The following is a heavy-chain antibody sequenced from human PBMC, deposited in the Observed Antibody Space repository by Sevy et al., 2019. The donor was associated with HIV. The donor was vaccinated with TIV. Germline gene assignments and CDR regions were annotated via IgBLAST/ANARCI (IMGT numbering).Heavy chain of an antibody. CDR3: ARALYYDILTGYYGAFDI. V-gene: IGHV3-7*03. Sequence: LSCAASGFTFSSYWMSWVRQAPGKGLEWVANIKQDGSEKYYVDSVKGRFTISRDNAKNSLYLQMNSLGAEDTAVYYCARALYYDILTGYYGAFDIWGQGTMVTVSS. CDR1: GFTFSSYW. D-gene: IGHD3-9*01. CDR2: IKQDGSEK. J-gene: IGHJ3*02.